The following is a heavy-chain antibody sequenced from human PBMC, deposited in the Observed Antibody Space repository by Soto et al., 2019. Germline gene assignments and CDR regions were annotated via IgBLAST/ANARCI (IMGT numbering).Heavy chain of an antibody. J-gene: IGHJ6*02. CDR3: ARSLTGTYYYYSMDV. Sequence: GASVKVSCKASGGTFSSYAINWVRQAPGQGLEWMGGIIPIFGTADYAQKFQGRVTITADESTSTAYMELSSLRSEDTAVYYCARSLTGTYYYYSMDVWGQGTTVTVSS. CDR1: GGTFSSYA. CDR2: IIPIFGTA. V-gene: IGHV1-69*13. D-gene: IGHD1-20*01.